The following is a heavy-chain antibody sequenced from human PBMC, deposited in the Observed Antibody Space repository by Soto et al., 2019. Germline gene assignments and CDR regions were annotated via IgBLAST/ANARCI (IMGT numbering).Heavy chain of an antibody. CDR2: INHSGST. V-gene: IGHV4-34*01. CDR1: GGSFSGYY. CDR3: ARVSSGYEYYYYGLDV. D-gene: IGHD5-12*01. J-gene: IGHJ6*02. Sequence: PSETLSLTCAVYGGSFSGYYWSWIRPPPGKGLEWIGEINHSGSTNYNPSLKSRVTISVDTSKNQFSLKLSSVTAADTAVYYCARVSSGYEYYYYGLDVWGQGTTVTVSS.